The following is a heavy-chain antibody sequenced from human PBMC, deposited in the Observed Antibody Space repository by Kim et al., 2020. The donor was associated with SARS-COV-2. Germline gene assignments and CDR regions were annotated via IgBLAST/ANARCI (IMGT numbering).Heavy chain of an antibody. CDR2: IYGGGTI. CDR1: GITLTNNH. Sequence: GGSLRLSCAASGITLTNNHMNWVRQAPGKGLECVSVIYGGGTIDYADSVKDRFTISRDTSKNTVYLEMNSLRAEDTAVYYCARDIKFDGFAFFDLWGRGT. J-gene: IGHJ2*01. V-gene: IGHV3-66*01. D-gene: IGHD3-10*01. CDR3: ARDIKFDGFAFFDL.